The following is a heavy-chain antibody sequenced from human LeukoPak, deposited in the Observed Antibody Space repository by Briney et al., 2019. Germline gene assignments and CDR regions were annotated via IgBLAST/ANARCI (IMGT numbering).Heavy chain of an antibody. J-gene: IGHJ4*02. CDR3: ARVKIDTSCYDS. V-gene: IGHV4-34*01. Sequence: GSLRLSCAASGFTFSSYWMSWVRQPPGKGLEWIGEIKHSGTTNYNPSLKSRVTISVDTSKNQFSLKLNSVTTADTAVYYCARVKIDTSCYDSWGQGTLVTVSS. D-gene: IGHD2-2*01. CDR2: IKHSGTT. CDR1: GFTFSSYW.